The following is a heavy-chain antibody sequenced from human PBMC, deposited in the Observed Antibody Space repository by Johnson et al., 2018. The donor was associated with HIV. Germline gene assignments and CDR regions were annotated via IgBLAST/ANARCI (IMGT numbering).Heavy chain of an antibody. CDR3: ARDTVRGELELPDGFDI. Sequence: QVQLVESGGGLVTPGGSLRLSCAASGFIFSDYYMSWIRQAPGKGLEWVSYISSSGTNIYYADSVKGRFTTSRDNSKNTVYLQMNSLRAEDTAVYYCARDTVRGELELPDGFDIWGQGTMVTVSS. V-gene: IGHV3-11*01. CDR2: ISSSGTNI. CDR1: GFIFSDYY. J-gene: IGHJ3*02. D-gene: IGHD1-7*01.